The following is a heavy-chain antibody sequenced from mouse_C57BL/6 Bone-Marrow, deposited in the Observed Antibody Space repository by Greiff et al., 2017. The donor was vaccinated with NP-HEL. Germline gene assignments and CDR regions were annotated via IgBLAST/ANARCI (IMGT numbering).Heavy chain of an antibody. CDR2: IHPSDSDT. CDR3: AIWGRGGYYYAMDY. J-gene: IGHJ4*01. CDR1: GYTFTSYW. V-gene: IGHV1-74*01. Sequence: QVQLKQPGAELVKPGASVKVSCKASGYTFTSYWMHWVKQRPGQGLEWIGRIHPSDSDTNYNQKFKGKATLTVDKSSSTAYMQLSSLTSEDSAVYYCAIWGRGGYYYAMDYWGQGTSVTVSS.